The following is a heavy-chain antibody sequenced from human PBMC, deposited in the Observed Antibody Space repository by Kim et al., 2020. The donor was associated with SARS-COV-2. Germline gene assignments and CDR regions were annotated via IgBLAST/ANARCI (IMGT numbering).Heavy chain of an antibody. CDR2: VSYDGRNT. Sequence: GGSLRLSCVGSGFTVSNYGMHWVRQAPGKGLEWVGIVSYDGRNTMYACAVEGRFTISRDNSKNTVYLQMNSLRTEDTALYYCVKEAAFSTIVVDYYFDSWGQGPLVTVSS. V-gene: IGHV3-30*18. D-gene: IGHD2-15*01. CDR1: GFTVSNYG. CDR3: VKEAAFSTIVVDYYFDS. J-gene: IGHJ4*02.